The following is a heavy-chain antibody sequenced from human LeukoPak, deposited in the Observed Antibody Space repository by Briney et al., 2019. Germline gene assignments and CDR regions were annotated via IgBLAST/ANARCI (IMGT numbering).Heavy chain of an antibody. J-gene: IGHJ6*03. D-gene: IGHD6-13*01. CDR2: IYYSGSA. CDR3: AREQQLHYYYYYYYMDV. V-gene: IGHV4-59*12. CDR1: GGSISSYQ. Sequence: AETLSLTCTVSGGSISSYQWSWIRQPPGKELEWLGNIYYSGSANYNPSLKSRFIISVDTSKNQFSLKLSSVTAADTAVYYCAREQQLHYYYYYYYMDVWGKGTTVTISS.